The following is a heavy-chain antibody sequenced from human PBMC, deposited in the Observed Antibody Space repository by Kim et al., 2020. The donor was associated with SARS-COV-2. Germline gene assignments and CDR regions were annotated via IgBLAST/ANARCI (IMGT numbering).Heavy chain of an antibody. V-gene: IGHV3-33*01. J-gene: IGHJ2*01. CDR3: ARDGGRGTPYYWYFDL. CDR2: IWYDGSNK. Sequence: GGSLRLSCAASGFTFSSYAMHWVRQAPGKGLEWVAVIWYDGSNKYYADSVKGRFTISRDNSKNTLYLQMNSLRAEDTAVYYCARDGGRGTPYYWYFDLWGRGTLVTVSS. D-gene: IGHD1-26*01. CDR1: GFTFSSYA.